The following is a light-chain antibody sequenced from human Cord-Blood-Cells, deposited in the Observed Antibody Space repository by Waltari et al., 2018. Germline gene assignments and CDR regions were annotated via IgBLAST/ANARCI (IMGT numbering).Light chain of an antibody. J-gene: IGKJ5*01. V-gene: IGKV2-28*01. CDR3: MQALQTPIT. Sequence: MVMTQSPLSLPVTTGEPASISCRSSQSLLHSNGYNYLDWYLQKPGQSPQLLIYLGSNRASGVPDRFSGSGSGTDFTLKISRVEAEDVGVYYCMQALQTPITFGQGTRLEIK. CDR2: LGS. CDR1: QSLLHSNGYNY.